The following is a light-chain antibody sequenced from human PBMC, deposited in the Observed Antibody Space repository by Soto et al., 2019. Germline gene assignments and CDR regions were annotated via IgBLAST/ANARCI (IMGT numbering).Light chain of an antibody. V-gene: IGLV1-40*01. CDR1: SSNIGAGYA. J-gene: IGLJ1*01. CDR2: GNS. CDR3: QSYDSSLSGSGV. Sequence: QSVLTQPPSVSGAPGQRVTISCTGSSSNIGAGYAVHWYQQLPGTAPKVLIYGNSNRPSGVPDRFSGSKSGTSASLAITGLQAEDEAYYYCQSYDSSLSGSGVFGTGTKLTVL.